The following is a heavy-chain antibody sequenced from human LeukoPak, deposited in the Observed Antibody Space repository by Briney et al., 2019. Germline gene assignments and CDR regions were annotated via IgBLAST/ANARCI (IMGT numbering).Heavy chain of an antibody. CDR3: ASLVRDEYCSGGSCGNWFDP. Sequence: ASVKVSCKASGYTFTSYDINWVRQATGQGLEWMGWMNPNSGNTGYAQKFQGRVTMTRNTSISTAYMELSSLRSEDTAVYYCASLVRDEYCSGGSCGNWFDPWGQGTLVTVSS. V-gene: IGHV1-8*01. CDR1: GYTFTSYD. CDR2: MNPNSGNT. D-gene: IGHD2-15*01. J-gene: IGHJ5*02.